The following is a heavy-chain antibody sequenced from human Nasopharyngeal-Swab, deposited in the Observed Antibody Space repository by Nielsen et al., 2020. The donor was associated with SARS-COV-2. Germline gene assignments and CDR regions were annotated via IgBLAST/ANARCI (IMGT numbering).Heavy chain of an antibody. CDR2: ISSSSSTI. D-gene: IGHD2-21*02. J-gene: IGHJ4*02. CDR1: GFTFSSYS. CDR3: ARADETYCGGDCYSGYDY. Sequence: LSLTCSASGFTFSSYSMNWVRQAPGKGLEWVSYISSSSSTIYYADFVKGRFTISRDNAKNSLYLQMNSLRDEDTAVYYCARADETYCGGDCYSGYDYWGQGTLVTVSS. V-gene: IGHV3-48*02.